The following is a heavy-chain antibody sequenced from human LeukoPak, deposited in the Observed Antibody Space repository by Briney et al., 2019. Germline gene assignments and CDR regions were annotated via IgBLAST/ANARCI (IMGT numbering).Heavy chain of an antibody. CDR3: ARGGSYGYNYMDV. D-gene: IGHD3-10*01. Sequence: GGTLRLSCAASGFTFSSYAMGWVRQAPGKGLEWVSVISGNGGMTYYADSVKGRFTISRDNSKNTLYPQMNSLRAEDTAVYYCARGGSYGYNYMDVWGKGTTVTVSS. V-gene: IGHV3-23*01. CDR1: GFTFSSYA. J-gene: IGHJ6*03. CDR2: ISGNGGMT.